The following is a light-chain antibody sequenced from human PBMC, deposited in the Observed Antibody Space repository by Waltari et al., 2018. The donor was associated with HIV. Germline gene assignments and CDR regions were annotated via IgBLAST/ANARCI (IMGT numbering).Light chain of an antibody. Sequence: DLLLPQSPLPPLVTPGGPASIPCRSSQSLVHTNGYNYLDWYLQKPGQSPQLLISLASTRASGVPDRFSGSGSGTDFTLKISRVEAEDVGVYYCMQALQSPNTFGQGTKVEIK. CDR2: LAS. V-gene: IGKV2-28*01. J-gene: IGKJ2*01. CDR3: MQALQSPNT. CDR1: QSLVHTNGYNY.